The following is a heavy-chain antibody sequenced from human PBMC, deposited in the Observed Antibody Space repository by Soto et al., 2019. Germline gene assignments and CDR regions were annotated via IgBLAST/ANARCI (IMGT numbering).Heavy chain of an antibody. CDR1: GFTFSSYE. J-gene: IGHJ4*02. Sequence: EVQLVESGGGLVQPGGSLRLSCAASGFTFSSYEMNWVRQAPGKGLEWVSYISSSGSTIYYADSVKGRFTISRDNAKNSLYLQMNSLRAEDTAVYYCARVGTVTGSVVLDYWGQGTLVTVSS. V-gene: IGHV3-48*03. D-gene: IGHD4-4*01. CDR2: ISSSGSTI. CDR3: ARVGTVTGSVVLDY.